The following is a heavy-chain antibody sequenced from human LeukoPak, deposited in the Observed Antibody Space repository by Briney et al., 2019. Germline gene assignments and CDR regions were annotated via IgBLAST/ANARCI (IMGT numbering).Heavy chain of an antibody. Sequence: ASVKGSCKASRGTLSRYALSWVRQAPGQGLEWMGGITPLFGTANSAQKVQGRVTLTADQSTSTAYMERSSLRSEDTAVYYCARDSYSSGWSPGGPFDIWGQRTMVTVSS. D-gene: IGHD6-19*01. CDR1: RGTLSRYA. V-gene: IGHV1-69*13. CDR3: ARDSYSSGWSPGGPFDI. J-gene: IGHJ3*02. CDR2: ITPLFGTA.